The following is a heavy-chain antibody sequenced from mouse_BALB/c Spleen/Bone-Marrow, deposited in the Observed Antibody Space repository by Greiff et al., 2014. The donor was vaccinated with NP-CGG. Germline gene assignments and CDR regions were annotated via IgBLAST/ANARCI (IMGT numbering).Heavy chain of an antibody. CDR3: TRQYGNYYAMDY. CDR2: IYPSDSYT. V-gene: IGHV1-69*02. J-gene: IGHJ4*01. Sequence: QVQLQQSGAELVRPGASVKVSCKASGYTFTSYWINWVKQRHGQGLEWIGNIYPSDSYTNYNQNFKDKATLTVDKSSSTAYMQLSSPTSEDSAVYYCTRQYGNYYAMDYWGQGTSVTVSS. CDR1: GYTFTSYW. D-gene: IGHD2-10*02.